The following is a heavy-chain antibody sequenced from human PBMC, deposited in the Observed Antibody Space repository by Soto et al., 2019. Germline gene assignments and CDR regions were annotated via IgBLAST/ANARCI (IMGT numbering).Heavy chain of an antibody. J-gene: IGHJ4*02. CDR2: IYPGDSDT. Sequence: GESLKISCKGSGYSFTIYWVGWVRQMPGKGLEWMGIIYPGDSDTRYSPSFQGQVTISADKSISTAYLQWSSLKASDTAMYYCARVAYCGGDCFNPGLLDYWGQGTLVTVSS. CDR3: ARVAYCGGDCFNPGLLDY. CDR1: GYSFTIYW. D-gene: IGHD2-21*02. V-gene: IGHV5-51*01.